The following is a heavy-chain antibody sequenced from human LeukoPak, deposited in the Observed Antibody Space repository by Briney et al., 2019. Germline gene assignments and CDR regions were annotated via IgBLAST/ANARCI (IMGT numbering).Heavy chain of an antibody. CDR3: ARRYCSGGTCYGTYYFDS. CDR2: LYYSGST. CDR1: GDSISSSGYY. D-gene: IGHD2-15*01. J-gene: IGHJ4*02. V-gene: IGHV4-39*07. Sequence: SETLSLTCTVSGDSISSSGYYWGWIRQPPGKGLEWIASLYYSGSTYYNPSLRSRVTISLDTSKSHFSLKLTSVTAADTAVYYCARRYCSGGTCYGTYYFDSWGQGILVTVSS.